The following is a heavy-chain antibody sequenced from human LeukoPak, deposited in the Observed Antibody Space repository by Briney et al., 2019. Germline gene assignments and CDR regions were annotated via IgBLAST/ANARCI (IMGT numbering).Heavy chain of an antibody. J-gene: IGHJ4*02. Sequence: GGSLRLSCAASGFTFSSYGMHWVRQAPGKGLEWVAVIWYDGSNKYYADSVKGRFTISRDNSKNTLYLQMNSLRAEDTAVYYCAKANGRQANWGSFPDYWGQGTLVTVSS. CDR1: GFTFSSYG. CDR2: IWYDGSNK. V-gene: IGHV3-30*02. D-gene: IGHD7-27*01. CDR3: AKANGRQANWGSFPDY.